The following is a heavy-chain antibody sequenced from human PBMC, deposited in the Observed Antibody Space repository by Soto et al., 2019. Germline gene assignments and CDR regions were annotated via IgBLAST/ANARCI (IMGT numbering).Heavy chain of an antibody. J-gene: IGHJ4*02. CDR2: ISGSGGST. V-gene: IGHV3-23*01. D-gene: IGHD3-3*01. CDR3: AKADYDFWSGYPAPFDY. CDR1: GFTFSSYA. Sequence: GGSLRLSCAASGFTFSSYAMILVRQAPGKGLEWVSAISGSGGSTYYADSVKGRFTISRDNSKDTLYLQMNSLRAEDTAVYYCAKADYDFWSGYPAPFDYWGQGTLVTVSS.